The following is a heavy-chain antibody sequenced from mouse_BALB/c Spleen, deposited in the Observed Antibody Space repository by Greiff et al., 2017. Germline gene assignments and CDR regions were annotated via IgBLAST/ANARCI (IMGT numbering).Heavy chain of an antibody. Sequence: EVHLVESGGGLVKPGGSLKLSCAASGFTFSSYTMSWVRQTPEKRLEWVATISSGGGNTYYPDSVKGRFTISRDNAKNNLYLQMSSLRSEDTALYYCARWDYYGSSPYYYAMDYWGQGTSVTVSS. V-gene: IGHV5-9*03. CDR2: ISSGGGNT. J-gene: IGHJ4*01. CDR3: ARWDYYGSSPYYYAMDY. CDR1: GFTFSSYT. D-gene: IGHD1-1*01.